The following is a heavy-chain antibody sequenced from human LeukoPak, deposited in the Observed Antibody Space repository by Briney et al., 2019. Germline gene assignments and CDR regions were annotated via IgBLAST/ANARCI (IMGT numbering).Heavy chain of an antibody. D-gene: IGHD1-26*01. CDR2: IYPGDSDT. J-gene: IGHJ4*02. CDR3: AIYSDTYYFDH. V-gene: IGHV5-51*01. Sequence: PGESLKISCKGSGYSFTSSWIGWVRQMPGKCLEWMGIIYPGDSDTRYSPSFQGQVTIAADKSISTAYLQWSSLKASDTAMYYCAIYSDTYYFDHWGQGTLVTVSS. CDR1: GYSFTSSW.